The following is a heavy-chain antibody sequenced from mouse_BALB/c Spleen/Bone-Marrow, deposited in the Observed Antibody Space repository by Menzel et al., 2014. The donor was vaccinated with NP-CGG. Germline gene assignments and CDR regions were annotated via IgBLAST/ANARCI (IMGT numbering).Heavy chain of an antibody. CDR2: ISSGSSTI. D-gene: IGHD1-1*01. V-gene: IGHV5-17*02. J-gene: IGHJ2*02. CDR1: GFTFSSFG. CDR3: AREATVVAKDYFDY. Sequence: DVHLVESGGGLVQPGGSRKLSCAASGFTFSSFGMHWVRQAPEKGLEWVAYISSGSSTIYYADTVKGRFTISRDNPKNTLFLKMTSLMSEDTAMYYCAREATVVAKDYFDYWGQGTSLTVSS.